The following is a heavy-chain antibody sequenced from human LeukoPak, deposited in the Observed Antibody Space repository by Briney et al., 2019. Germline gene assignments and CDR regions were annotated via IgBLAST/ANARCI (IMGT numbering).Heavy chain of an antibody. CDR1: GGSISSYY. CDR3: ARLGGLRRYSSGLMRDY. V-gene: IGHV4-4*07. D-gene: IGHD6-19*01. Sequence: SETLSLTCTVSGGSISSYYWSWIRQPAGKGLEWIGRIYTSGSTNYNPSLKSRVTMSVDTSKNQFSLKLSSVTAADTAVYYCARLGGLRRYSSGLMRDYWGQGTLVTVSS. J-gene: IGHJ4*02. CDR2: IYTSGST.